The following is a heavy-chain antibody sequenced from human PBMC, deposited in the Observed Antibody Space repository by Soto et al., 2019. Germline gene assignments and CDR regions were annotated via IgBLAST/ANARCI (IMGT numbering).Heavy chain of an antibody. CDR2: INTYNGNT. Sequence: ASVKVSCKASGDIFTNYAVNWVRQAPGQGLEWMGWINTYNGNTNYAQKLQGRVTMTADTSTSTAYMELRNLRSDDTAVYYCARVYVPAAGKVDYWGQGTLVTVSS. J-gene: IGHJ4*02. V-gene: IGHV1-18*04. CDR1: GDIFTNYA. CDR3: ARVYVPAAGKVDY. D-gene: IGHD6-13*01.